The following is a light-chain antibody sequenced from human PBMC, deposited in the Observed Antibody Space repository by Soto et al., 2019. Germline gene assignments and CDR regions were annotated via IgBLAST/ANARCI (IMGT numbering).Light chain of an antibody. Sequence: EIVMTQSPATLSVSPGDRATLSCRASQSVSSNLAWYQEKPGQAPRLLIYGASPRATGIPASFSGSGSGTEFTLTISSLQSEDCAVYYCQQYNNWPETFGQGTKVEIK. J-gene: IGKJ1*01. CDR2: GAS. CDR3: QQYNNWPET. V-gene: IGKV3-15*01. CDR1: QSVSSN.